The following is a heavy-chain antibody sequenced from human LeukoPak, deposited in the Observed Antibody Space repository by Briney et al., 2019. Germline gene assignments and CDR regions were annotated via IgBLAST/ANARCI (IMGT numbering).Heavy chain of an antibody. V-gene: IGHV3-30*04. D-gene: IGHD3-10*01. J-gene: IGHJ4*02. CDR3: ARGITMVRGGTFY. Sequence: GRSLRLSCAASGFTFSSYAMHWVRQAPGKGLEWVAVISYDGSNKYYADSVKGRFTISRDNSKNTLYLQMNSLRAEDMAVYYCARGITMVRGGTFYWGQGTLVTVSS. CDR2: ISYDGSNK. CDR1: GFTFSSYA.